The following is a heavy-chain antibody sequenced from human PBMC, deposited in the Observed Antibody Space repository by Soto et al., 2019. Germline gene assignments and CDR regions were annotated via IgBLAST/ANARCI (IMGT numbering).Heavy chain of an antibody. CDR1: GFTFSSYA. D-gene: IGHD1-26*01. V-gene: IGHV3-30-3*01. CDR3: ARDLVGATVRGVYYYYYGMDV. J-gene: IGHJ6*02. CDR2: ISYDGSNK. Sequence: GESLRLSCSASGFTFSSYAMHWVRQAPGKGLEWVAVISYDGSNKYYADSVKGRFTISRDNSKNTLYLQMNSLRAEDTAVYYCARDLVGATVRGVYYYYYGMDVWGQGT.